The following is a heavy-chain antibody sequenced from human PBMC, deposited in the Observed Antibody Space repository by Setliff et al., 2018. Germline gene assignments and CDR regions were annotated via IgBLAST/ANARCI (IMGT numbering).Heavy chain of an antibody. D-gene: IGHD3-22*01. J-gene: IGHJ4*02. Sequence: SVKVSCKASGGTFSSYDISWVRQAPGQGLEWMGRIIPIFGTANYAQKFQGRVTITADESTSTAYMELSSLRSEDTAVYYCASVVEDYYDSSGYFLPSYYFDYWGQGTLVTVSS. V-gene: IGHV1-69*13. CDR2: IIPIFGTA. CDR3: ASVVEDYYDSSGYFLPSYYFDY. CDR1: GGTFSSYD.